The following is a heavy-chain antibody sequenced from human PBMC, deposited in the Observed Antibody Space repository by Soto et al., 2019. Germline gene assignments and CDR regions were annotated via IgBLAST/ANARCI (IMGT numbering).Heavy chain of an antibody. CDR1: GGSISGSPYS. V-gene: IGHV4-30-2*01. J-gene: IGHJ4*02. CDR2: IYDTGST. Sequence: QLQLQESGSGLVKASQTLSLTCAVSGGSISGSPYSWSWIRQPPGKGLEWIGYIYDTGSTYYNPSLKSRVTISVDRSKNQCSLNVNSVTAADTAVYYCARTWELINFDYWGQGTLVTVSS. D-gene: IGHD1-7*01. CDR3: ARTWELINFDY.